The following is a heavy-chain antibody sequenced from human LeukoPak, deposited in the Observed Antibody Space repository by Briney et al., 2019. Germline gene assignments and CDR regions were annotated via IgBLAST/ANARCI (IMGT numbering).Heavy chain of an antibody. D-gene: IGHD3-3*02. Sequence: ASVKVSCKASGYTFSDFYIHWVRQAPGQGLEYVGWITPKSGDTYSPQRFQGRVTMTRDAAISTAYMELSSLRSDDTAVYFCARVRLADERAWAYWGQGTLVTVSS. CDR3: ARVRLADERAWAY. J-gene: IGHJ4*02. V-gene: IGHV1-2*02. CDR1: GYTFSDFY. CDR2: ITPKSGDT.